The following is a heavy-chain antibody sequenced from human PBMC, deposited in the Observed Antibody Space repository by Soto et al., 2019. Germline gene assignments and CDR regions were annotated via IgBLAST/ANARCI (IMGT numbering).Heavy chain of an antibody. CDR3: ERHDYSGSYYDY. J-gene: IGHJ4*02. CDR2: IYYSGST. D-gene: IGHD1-26*01. Sequence: PSETLSLTCTVSGGSISSYYWSWIRQPPGKGMEWIGYIYYSGSTNYNPSLKGRITISVDTPKNQFSLKLSSVTAADPAVYYCERHDYSGSYYDYWGQGTLVTVSS. V-gene: IGHV4-59*08. CDR1: GGSISSYY.